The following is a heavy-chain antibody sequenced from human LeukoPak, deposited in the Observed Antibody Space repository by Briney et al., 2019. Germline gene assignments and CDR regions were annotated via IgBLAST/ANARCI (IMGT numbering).Heavy chain of an antibody. CDR2: TYYRSKWYN. J-gene: IGHJ4*02. CDR3: ARDLDGFEY. V-gene: IGHV6-1*01. CDR1: GDSFSSNSAA. Sequence: SQTLSLTCAISGDSFSSNSAAWNWLRQSPSRGLQWLGRTYYRSKWYNDYAVSVQSRITINPDISKNQFSLQLNSVTPEDTAVYYCARDLDGFEYWGQGTLVTVSS.